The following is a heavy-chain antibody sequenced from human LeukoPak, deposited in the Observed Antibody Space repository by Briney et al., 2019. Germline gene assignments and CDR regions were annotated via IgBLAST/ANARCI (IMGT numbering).Heavy chain of an antibody. CDR3: ARVGSDCSDGNCY. V-gene: IGHV1-18*01. CDR1: GYTFTTFG. Sequence: ASAKVSCKASGYTFTTFGITWVRQAPGQGLEWMGWISTYNGNTNYAQNLQGRVTMTTDTSTNTAYMELRSLTSDDTAVYYCARVGSDCSDGNCYWGQGTLVTVSS. D-gene: IGHD2-15*01. CDR2: ISTYNGNT. J-gene: IGHJ4*02.